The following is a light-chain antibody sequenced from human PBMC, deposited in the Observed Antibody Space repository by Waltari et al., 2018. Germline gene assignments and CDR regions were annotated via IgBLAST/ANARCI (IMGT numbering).Light chain of an antibody. Sequence: QSVLTPPPSVSGATGQTLTISCNGSSSNPGARYYGKRYQCLPGSAPKPLIHANNNRPSWVPDRFSGSKSGTSASLTITGLQAEDEADYYCQSYDSTLNGVVFGGGTKLTVL. V-gene: IGLV1-40*01. CDR3: QSYDSTLNGVV. CDR2: ANN. CDR1: SSNPGARYY. J-gene: IGLJ2*01.